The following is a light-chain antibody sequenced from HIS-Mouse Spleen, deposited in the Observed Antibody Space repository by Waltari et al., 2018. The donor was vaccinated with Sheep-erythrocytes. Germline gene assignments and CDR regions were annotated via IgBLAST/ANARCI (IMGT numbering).Light chain of an antibody. CDR3: QQFNNYPRT. J-gene: IGKJ1*01. V-gene: IGKV1D-13*01. CDR1: QGISSA. Sequence: AIQLTQSPTSLSSPVADRVTITCRASQGISSALAWYKQKPGKAPKLLIYYASTLESGVASRFIGSGAGTAVTLTISSLQPEDFATYYCQQFNNYPRTFGQGTKVEIK. CDR2: YAS.